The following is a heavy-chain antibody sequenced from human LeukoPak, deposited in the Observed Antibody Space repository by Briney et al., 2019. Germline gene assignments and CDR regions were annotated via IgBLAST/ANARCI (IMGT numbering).Heavy chain of an antibody. V-gene: IGHV3-64D*06. CDR1: GFAFSNYA. CDR3: VKALGYCSGGSCLAFDI. CDR2: INSNGGST. Sequence: GESLKISCPASGFAFSNYATHWVRQAPGKGLEYVAGINSNGGSTFYADSVKGRFTISRDNSKNTLYLQMSSLRTEDTAVYYCVKALGYCSGGSCLAFDIWGQGTMVTVSS. D-gene: IGHD2-15*01. J-gene: IGHJ3*02.